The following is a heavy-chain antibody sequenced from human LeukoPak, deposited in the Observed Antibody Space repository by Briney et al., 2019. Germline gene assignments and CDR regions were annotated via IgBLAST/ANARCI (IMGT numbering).Heavy chain of an antibody. CDR1: GFTFSSYA. D-gene: IGHD5-18*01. Sequence: GGSLRLSCAASGFTFSSYAMHWVRQAPGKGLEWVAVISYDGSNKYYADSVKGRFIISRDNSKNTLYLQMNSLRAEDTAVYYCARDRTAMALSFDYWGQGTLVTVSS. CDR2: ISYDGSNK. V-gene: IGHV3-30*04. J-gene: IGHJ4*02. CDR3: ARDRTAMALSFDY.